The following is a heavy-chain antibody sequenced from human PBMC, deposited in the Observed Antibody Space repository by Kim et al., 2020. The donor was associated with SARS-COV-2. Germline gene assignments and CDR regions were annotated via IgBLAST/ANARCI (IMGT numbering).Heavy chain of an antibody. CDR3: ASDLSQTGPLFDY. J-gene: IGHJ4*02. Sequence: YADAVEGRFTISRDNAKNSLYLQMNSLRAEDTAVYYCASDLSQTGPLFDYWGQGTLVTVSS. V-gene: IGHV3-21*01. D-gene: IGHD7-27*01.